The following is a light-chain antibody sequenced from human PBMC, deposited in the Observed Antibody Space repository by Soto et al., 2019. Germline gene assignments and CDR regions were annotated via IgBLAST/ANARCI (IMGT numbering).Light chain of an antibody. CDR2: KAS. J-gene: IGKJ2*01. CDR1: QSISTW. CDR3: QQYNGYPHT. Sequence: DNQMTQSPSTLSASVGDRVTITCRASQSISTWLAWYQQKPGKAPKLLIYKASSLRNGVPSRFSGSGSGTEFTLTIYSLQPDDFASYYCQQYNGYPHTFGQGTK. V-gene: IGKV1-5*03.